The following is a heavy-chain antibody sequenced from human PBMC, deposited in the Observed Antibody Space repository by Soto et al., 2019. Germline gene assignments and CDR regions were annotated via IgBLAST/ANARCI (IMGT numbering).Heavy chain of an antibody. CDR2: ISYDGGNK. CDR3: ARGTSLRFFDWPDS. Sequence: PGGSLRLSCAASGFTFTDYAMHWVRQAPGKGLEWVTAISYDGGNKYYAASVKGRFTFSRDNSKSTVYLQMTSLRLEDTAVYSCARGTSLRFFDWPDSWGQGTLVTVSS. CDR1: GFTFTDYA. D-gene: IGHD3-9*01. J-gene: IGHJ5*01. V-gene: IGHV3-30-3*01.